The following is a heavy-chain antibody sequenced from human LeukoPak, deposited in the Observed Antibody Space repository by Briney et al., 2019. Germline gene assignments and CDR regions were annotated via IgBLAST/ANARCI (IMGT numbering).Heavy chain of an antibody. J-gene: IGHJ4*02. V-gene: IGHV4-38-2*01. Sequence: KSSETLSLTCAVSGYSISSGYYWGWIRQPPGKGLEWIGSIYHSGSTYYNPSLKSRVTISVDTSKNQFSLKLSSVTAADTAVYYCAREDYSNLLIDYWGQGTLVTVSS. CDR2: IYHSGST. D-gene: IGHD4-11*01. CDR3: AREDYSNLLIDY. CDR1: GYSISSGYY.